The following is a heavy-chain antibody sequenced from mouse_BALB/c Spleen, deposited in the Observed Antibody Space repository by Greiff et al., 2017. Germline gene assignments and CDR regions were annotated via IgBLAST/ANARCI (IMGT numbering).Heavy chain of an antibody. CDR2: IYPGDGDT. D-gene: IGHD2-3*01. Sequence: VQLQQSGAELARPGASVKLSCKASGYTFTSYWMQWVKQRPGQGLEWIGAIYPGDGDTRYTQKFKGKATLTADKSSSTAYMQLSSLASEDSAVYYCAREGLLHFDYWGQGTTLTVSS. CDR1: GYTFTSYW. J-gene: IGHJ2*01. CDR3: AREGLLHFDY. V-gene: IGHV1-87*01.